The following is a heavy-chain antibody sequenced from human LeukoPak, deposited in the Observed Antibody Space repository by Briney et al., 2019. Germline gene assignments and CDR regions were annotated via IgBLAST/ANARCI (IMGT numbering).Heavy chain of an antibody. CDR1: GFTFSNYA. J-gene: IGHJ4*02. Sequence: GGSLRLSCAASGFTFSNYAMSWVRQAPGKGLEWVATFSDSDYGTFYADSVKGRFTISRDNSKNTLYLQMNSLRAEDTAVYYCAGNPYCSSTSCQGDFDYWGQGTLVTVSS. CDR2: FSDSDYGT. V-gene: IGHV3-23*01. CDR3: AGNPYCSSTSCQGDFDY. D-gene: IGHD2-2*01.